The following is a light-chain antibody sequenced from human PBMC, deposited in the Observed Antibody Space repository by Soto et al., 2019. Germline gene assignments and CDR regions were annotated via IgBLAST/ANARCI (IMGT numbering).Light chain of an antibody. Sequence: QSALTQPRSVSGCPGQSVTSSWAGTSGGVGGCNYVSWYQQHPGKAPKLMIYDVNNRPSGVPDRFSGSKSGNTASLTISGLQAEDEADYYCCSYAGSYTYVFGTGTKVTVL. CDR1: SGGVGGCNY. CDR2: DVN. J-gene: IGLJ1*01. CDR3: CSYAGSYTYV. V-gene: IGLV2-11*01.